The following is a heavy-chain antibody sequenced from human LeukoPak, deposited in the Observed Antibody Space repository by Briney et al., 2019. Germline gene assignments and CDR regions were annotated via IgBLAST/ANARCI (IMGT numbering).Heavy chain of an antibody. J-gene: IGHJ3*02. V-gene: IGHV1-69*13. CDR1: GGTFSSYA. CDR2: IIPIFGTA. CDR3: AREPGSGEAFDI. Sequence: SVKVSCXASGGTFSSYAISWVRQAPGQGLEWMGGIIPIFGTANYAQKFQGRVTITADESTSTAYMELSSLRSEDTAVYYCAREPGSGEAFDIWGQGTMVTVSS. D-gene: IGHD3-10*01.